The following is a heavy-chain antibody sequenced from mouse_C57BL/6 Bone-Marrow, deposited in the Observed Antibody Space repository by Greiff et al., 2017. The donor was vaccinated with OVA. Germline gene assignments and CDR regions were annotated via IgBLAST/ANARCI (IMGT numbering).Heavy chain of an antibody. D-gene: IGHD1-1*01. CDR2: SRNKANDYTT. CDR1: GFTFSDFY. V-gene: IGHV7-1*01. CDR3: ARDAWAPSGRAYYGSSYWYFDV. J-gene: IGHJ1*03. Sequence: EVMLVESGGGLVQSGRSLRLSCATSGFTFSDFYMEWVRQAPGKGLEWIAASRNKANDYTTEYSASVKGRFIVSRDTSQRILYLQMNALRAEDTAMYYCARDAWAPSGRAYYGSSYWYFDVWGTGTTVTVSS.